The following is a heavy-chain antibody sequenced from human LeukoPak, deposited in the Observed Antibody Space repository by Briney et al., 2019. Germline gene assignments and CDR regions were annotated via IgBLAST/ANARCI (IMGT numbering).Heavy chain of an antibody. J-gene: IGHJ4*02. CDR1: GFTFSSYA. CDR3: ASPVVVVATREVDY. V-gene: IGHV3-23*01. CDR2: FSGSGGST. Sequence: PGGSLRLSCAASGFTFSSYAMSWVRQAPGKGLEWVSAFSGSGGSTYYADSVKGRFTISRDNSKNTLYLQMNSLRAEDTAVYYCASPVVVVATREVDYWGQGTLVTVSS. D-gene: IGHD2-15*01.